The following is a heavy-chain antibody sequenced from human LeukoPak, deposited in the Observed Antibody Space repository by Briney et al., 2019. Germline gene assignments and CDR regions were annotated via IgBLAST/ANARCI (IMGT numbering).Heavy chain of an antibody. CDR3: ARDPVGAMTWFDP. CDR2: IYTSGGT. Sequence: SETLSLTCTVSGRPMSSYYWSWIRQPAGKGLECIGRIYTSGGTNYNPSLKSRVTMSVDTSKNQFSLKLSTVTAADTAVYYCARDPVGAMTWFDPWGQGTLVTVSS. D-gene: IGHD1-26*01. V-gene: IGHV4-4*07. CDR1: GRPMSSYY. J-gene: IGHJ5*02.